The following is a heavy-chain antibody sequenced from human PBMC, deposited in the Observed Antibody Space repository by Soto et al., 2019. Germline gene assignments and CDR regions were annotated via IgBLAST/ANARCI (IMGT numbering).Heavy chain of an antibody. D-gene: IGHD3-22*01. CDR2: LSGSGVST. CDR3: AKIESRFFYDSTGYYPFDY. CDR1: GFPFSNYA. J-gene: IGHJ4*02. Sequence: GGSLRLSCVASGFPFSNYAMTWVRQAPGKGLEWVSALSGSGVSTYYADSVMGRFSISRDNSKNTVYLQMNSLRAEDTAVYYCAKIESRFFYDSTGYYPFDYWGQGTLVTVSS. V-gene: IGHV3-23*01.